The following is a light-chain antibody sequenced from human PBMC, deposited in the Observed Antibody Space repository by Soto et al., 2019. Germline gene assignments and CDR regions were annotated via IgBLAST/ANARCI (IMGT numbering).Light chain of an antibody. Sequence: DIQMTQAPSSLSSSVGDRVTITCRASQSISSYLNCYQQKPGKAPKLLIYAASSLQSGVPSRFSGSGSRTDFTLTISSLQPEDFATYYCQQSYLTWTFGQGTNVEIK. V-gene: IGKV1-39*01. J-gene: IGKJ1*01. CDR2: AAS. CDR3: QQSYLTWT. CDR1: QSISSY.